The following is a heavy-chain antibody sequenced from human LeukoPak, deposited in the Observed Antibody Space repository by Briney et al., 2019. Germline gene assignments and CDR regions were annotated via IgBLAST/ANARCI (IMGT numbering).Heavy chain of an antibody. J-gene: IGHJ4*02. V-gene: IGHV3-53*01. D-gene: IGHD2-2*01. CDR2: IYSDNT. CDR1: GFTVSSNS. Sequence: PGGSLRLSCTVSGFTVSSNSMSWVRQAPGKGLEWVSFIYSDNTHYSDSVKGRFTISRDNAKNTLYLQMNSLRAEDTAVYYCALYEGVVPAASDYWGQGTLVTVSS. CDR3: ALYEGVVPAASDY.